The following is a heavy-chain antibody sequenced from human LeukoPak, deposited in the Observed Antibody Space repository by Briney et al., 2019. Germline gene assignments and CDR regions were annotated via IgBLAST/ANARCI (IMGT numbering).Heavy chain of an antibody. J-gene: IGHJ4*02. CDR1: GFTVSSNE. Sequence: AGGSLRLSCAASGFTVSSNEMSWIRQPPGKGLEWIGEIGHNGSTNYNPSLKGRVTISVDASKSQFSLKLTSVTAADTALYYCSRPSGGTPFKRFDYWGQGILVTVSS. V-gene: IGHV4-34*01. CDR2: IGHNGST. D-gene: IGHD1-1*01. CDR3: SRPSGGTPFKRFDY.